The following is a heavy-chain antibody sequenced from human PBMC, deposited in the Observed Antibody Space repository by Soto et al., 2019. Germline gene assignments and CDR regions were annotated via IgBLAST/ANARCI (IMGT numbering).Heavy chain of an antibody. CDR3: AKALRYFDWLLRPWNSMDV. Sequence: EVQLLESGGGLVQPGGSLRLSCAASGFTSNNYAMSWVRQAPGKGLEWVSTISGSGDSTYYADSVKGRFSISRDNSRNTLYLQMNSLRAEATAVYYCAKALRYFDWLLRPWNSMDVWGQGTTVTVSS. J-gene: IGHJ6*02. V-gene: IGHV3-23*01. CDR2: ISGSGDST. D-gene: IGHD3-9*01. CDR1: GFTSNNYA.